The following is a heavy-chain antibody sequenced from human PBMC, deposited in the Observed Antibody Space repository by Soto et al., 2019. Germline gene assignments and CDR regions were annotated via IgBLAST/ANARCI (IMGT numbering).Heavy chain of an antibody. Sequence: ASVKVSCKASGYTFTSYGISWVRQAPGQGLEWMGWISAYNGNTNYAQKLQGRVTMTTDTSTSTAYMELRSLRSDDTAVYYFARHLIIPQSSSSPLWFDYWGQGTLCTVSS. CDR3: ARHLIIPQSSSSPLWFDY. CDR1: GYTFTSYG. J-gene: IGHJ4*02. D-gene: IGHD6-6*01. V-gene: IGHV1-18*01. CDR2: ISAYNGNT.